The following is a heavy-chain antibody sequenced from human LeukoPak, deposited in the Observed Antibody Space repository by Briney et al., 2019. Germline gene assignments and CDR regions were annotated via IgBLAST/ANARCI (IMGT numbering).Heavy chain of an antibody. CDR3: AKVLGPQGSFDY. V-gene: IGHV3-23*01. J-gene: IGHJ4*02. D-gene: IGHD2-15*01. CDR1: GFTFSSYS. Sequence: PGGSLRLSCAASGFTFSSYSMKWVHQAPGKGLEWVSLISGSGGGTYYADSVKGRFTISRDNSKNTLYLQMNSLRAEDTAVYYCAKVLGPQGSFDYWGQGTLVTVSS. CDR2: ISGSGGGT.